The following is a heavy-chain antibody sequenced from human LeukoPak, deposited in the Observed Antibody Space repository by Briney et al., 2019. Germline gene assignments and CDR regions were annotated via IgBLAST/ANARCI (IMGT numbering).Heavy chain of an antibody. Sequence: SETLSLTCTVSGGSISSSSYYWDWIRRPPGKGLEWIGYIHYSGSTHYNPALKSRLTISADMSKNQFALKMSSVTAADTAVYCCARHGYSDYGIDSWGQGTLVTVSS. V-gene: IGHV4-39*01. CDR1: GGSISSSSYY. J-gene: IGHJ5*01. D-gene: IGHD5-12*01. CDR2: IHYSGST. CDR3: ARHGYSDYGIDS.